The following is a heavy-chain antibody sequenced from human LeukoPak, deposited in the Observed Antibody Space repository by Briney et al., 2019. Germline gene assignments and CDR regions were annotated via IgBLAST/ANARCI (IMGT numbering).Heavy chain of an antibody. Sequence: SETLSLTCAVYGGSFSGYYWSWIRQPPGKGLEWIGEINHSGSTNYNPSLKSRVTISVDTSKNQFSLKLSSVTAADTAVYYCARRKSAAGVWGQGTLVTVSS. CDR1: GGSFSGYY. V-gene: IGHV4-34*01. CDR3: ARRKSAAGV. D-gene: IGHD6-13*01. J-gene: IGHJ4*02. CDR2: INHSGST.